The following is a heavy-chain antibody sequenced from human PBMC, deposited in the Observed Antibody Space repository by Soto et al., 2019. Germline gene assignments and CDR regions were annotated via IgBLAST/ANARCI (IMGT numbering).Heavy chain of an antibody. V-gene: IGHV3-23*01. D-gene: IGHD6-19*01. J-gene: IGHJ4*02. CDR1: GLTFSSYA. Sequence: GGSLRLSCTASGLTFSSYAMNSVRQAPGKGLEWVSVISGSGGSTYYADSVKGRFTISRDNSKNKLYLQMNSLRAEDTAVYYCASRTSGWYFDYWGQGTLVTVSS. CDR3: ASRTSGWYFDY. CDR2: ISGSGGST.